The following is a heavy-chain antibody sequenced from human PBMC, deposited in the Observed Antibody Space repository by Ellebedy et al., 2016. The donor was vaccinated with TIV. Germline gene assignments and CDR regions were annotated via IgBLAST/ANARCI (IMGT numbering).Heavy chain of an antibody. CDR2: ISYDGNNE. CDR3: ARDLSSGYDWGNWYFDL. CDR1: GFIFSNYA. Sequence: GESLKISCAASGFIFSNYAMHWVRQPPGKGLEWVAVISYDGNNEYYAGSVKGRFTISRDNSRSTLYLQMNSLRAEDTAVYYCARDLSSGYDWGNWYFDLWGRGTLVTVSS. V-gene: IGHV3-30-3*01. D-gene: IGHD5-12*01. J-gene: IGHJ2*01.